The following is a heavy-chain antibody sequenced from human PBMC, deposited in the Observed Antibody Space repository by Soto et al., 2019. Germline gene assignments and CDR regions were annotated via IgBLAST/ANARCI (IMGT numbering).Heavy chain of an antibody. V-gene: IGHV3-74*01. CDR1: GFTFSSYW. CDR2: IDSAGRTT. J-gene: IGHJ4*02. CDR3: ARWFTGGNFDYFDF. D-gene: IGHD2-21*02. Sequence: PGGSLRLSCAASGFTFSSYWMHWFRQAPGKGLVWVSRIDSAGRTTTYADSVKGRFTISRDNAKNTLYLQMNGLRAEDTALYYCARWFTGGNFDYFDFWGQGTQVTVSS.